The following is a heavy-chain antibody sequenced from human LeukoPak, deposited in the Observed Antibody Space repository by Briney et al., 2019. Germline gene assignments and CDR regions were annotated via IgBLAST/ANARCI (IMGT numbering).Heavy chain of an antibody. CDR1: SGSISSTSYF. D-gene: IGHD3-22*01. CDR3: AKAGVRYYYSSGLHAFDI. J-gene: IGHJ3*02. CDR2: IYYSGST. Sequence: PSETLSLTCTVSSGSISSTSYFWGGIRPPPGKGLEWIGTIYYSGSTYYNPSLKSRVTMSADTSRNQFSLKLSSVNAADTAVYYCAKAGVRYYYSSGLHAFDIWGQGTKVTVSS. V-gene: IGHV4-39*01.